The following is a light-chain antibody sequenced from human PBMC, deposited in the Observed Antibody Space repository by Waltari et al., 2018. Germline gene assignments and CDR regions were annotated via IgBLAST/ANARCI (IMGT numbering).Light chain of an antibody. Sequence: EIVLTQSPATLSLSPGERATRSCRASQSVSSYLAWYQQKTGQAPRLLIYDASKRATGIPARFSGSGSGTDFTLTISSLEPEDFAVYYCQQRSNWLGTFGGGTKVEIK. CDR2: DAS. J-gene: IGKJ4*01. CDR3: QQRSNWLGT. V-gene: IGKV3-11*01. CDR1: QSVSSY.